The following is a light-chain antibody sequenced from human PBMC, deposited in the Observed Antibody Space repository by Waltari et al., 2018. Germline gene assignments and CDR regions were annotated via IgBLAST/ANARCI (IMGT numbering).Light chain of an antibody. CDR1: NSDVGAYNY. CDR3: CSYAGRYTSV. V-gene: IGLV2-11*01. Sequence: QSALTQPRSVSGSPGQSLTLSCTVTNSDVGAYNYASWYQQRPGKAPKLVLYDVDKRPSGVPDRFSGSKAGNTASLTISGLQADDEADYYCCSYAGRYTSVFGGGTKVTVL. CDR2: DVD. J-gene: IGLJ2*01.